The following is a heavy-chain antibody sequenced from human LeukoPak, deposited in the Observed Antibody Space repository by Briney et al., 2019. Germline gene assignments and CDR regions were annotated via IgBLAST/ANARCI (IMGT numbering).Heavy chain of an antibody. CDR1: GYSFTSSW. CDR2: INPGDSDT. CDR3: ARQPGAGWFDP. D-gene: IGHD3-10*01. V-gene: IGHV5-51*01. Sequence: GESLKISYQASGYSFTSSWIGWARQMPGKGLEWMAIINPGDSDTRYSPSFQGQVTISADKSISTVYLQWGSLKASDTAMYYCARQPGAGWFDPWGQGTLVTVSS. J-gene: IGHJ5*02.